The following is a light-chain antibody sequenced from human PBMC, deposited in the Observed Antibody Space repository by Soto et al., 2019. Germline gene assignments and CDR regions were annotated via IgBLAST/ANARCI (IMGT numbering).Light chain of an antibody. CDR3: QQRNRWHPVT. J-gene: IGKJ4*01. V-gene: IGKV3-11*01. CDR2: DAF. Sequence: ESLLTQYPAPLSLSPGERATLSCRASPSVSKSLAWYQHKPGQAPRLLRYDAFSRATGVPTRFSGSGSATDFTLPISSLEPEDFAVYYCQQRNRWHPVTFGGGTKVDIK. CDR1: PSVSKS.